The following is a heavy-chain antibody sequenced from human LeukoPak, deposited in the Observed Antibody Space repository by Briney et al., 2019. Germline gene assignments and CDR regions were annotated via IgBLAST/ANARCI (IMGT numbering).Heavy chain of an antibody. V-gene: IGHV4-38-2*02. CDR1: GYSISSGYY. Sequence: SETLSLTCTVSGYSISSGYYWGWIRQPPGKGLEWIGSIYHSGSTYYNPSLKSRVTISVDTSKNQFSLKLSSVTAADTAVYYCARDPQYGSGTYYGYWGQGTLVTVSS. CDR2: IYHSGST. J-gene: IGHJ4*02. CDR3: ARDPQYGSGTYYGY. D-gene: IGHD3-10*01.